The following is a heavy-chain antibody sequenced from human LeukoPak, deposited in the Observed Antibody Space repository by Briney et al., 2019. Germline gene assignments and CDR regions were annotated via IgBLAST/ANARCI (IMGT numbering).Heavy chain of an antibody. V-gene: IGHV1-46*01. J-gene: IGHJ4*02. Sequence: ASVKVSCKASGYTFINYYVHWVRQAPGLGLEWMGTINPSVGNTNYAQNFQGRVTMTRDTSTSTVYMELSSLRFDGTAVYYCARPTHPLIGGFDYWGQGTLVTVSS. CDR1: GYTFINYY. CDR3: ARPTHPLIGGFDY. D-gene: IGHD7-27*01. CDR2: INPSVGNT.